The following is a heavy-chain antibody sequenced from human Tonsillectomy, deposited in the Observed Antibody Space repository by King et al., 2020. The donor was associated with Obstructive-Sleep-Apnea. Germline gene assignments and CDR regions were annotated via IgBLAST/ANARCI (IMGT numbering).Heavy chain of an antibody. CDR1: GFSLSTSGVG. J-gene: IGHJ4*02. D-gene: IGHD6-19*01. CDR3: AHRSSGGPSGFDY. V-gene: IGHV2-5*02. CDR2: LYWDDDK. Sequence: ITLKESGPSLVKPTQTLTLTCTFSGFSLSTSGVGVVWLRQAPGKALEWLSLLYWDDDKRYIPSLKGMLTITQDTSENQVVLIMTNMDPVDTATYYCAHRSSGGPSGFDYWGQGTLVTVSS.